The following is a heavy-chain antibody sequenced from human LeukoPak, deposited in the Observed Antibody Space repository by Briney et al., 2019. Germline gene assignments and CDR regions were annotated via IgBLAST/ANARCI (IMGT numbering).Heavy chain of an antibody. CDR1: DGSINSYY. V-gene: IGHV4-59*01. D-gene: IGHD2-2*01. CDR3: ARENRCSSTSCYYNWFDP. Sequence: SETLSLTCSVSDGSINSYYWNWIRRPPGKGLEWIGYIYYNGNTNYSPSLKSRVTMSVDTSKNLFSLKVSSVTAADTAVYYCARENRCSSTSCYYNWFDPWGQGTLVTVSS. CDR2: IYYNGNT. J-gene: IGHJ5*02.